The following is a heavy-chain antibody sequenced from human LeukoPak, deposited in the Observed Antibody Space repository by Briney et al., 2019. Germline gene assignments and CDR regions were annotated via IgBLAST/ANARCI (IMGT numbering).Heavy chain of an antibody. Sequence: PSETLSLTCAVSGGSISSGGYSWSWIRQPPGKGLEWIGYIYYSGSTYYNPSLKSRVTISVDTSKNQFSLKLNSVTAADTAVYYCARESGSYLWRSWLNPWGQGTLVTVSS. CDR1: GGSISSGGYS. V-gene: IGHV4-30-4*07. CDR3: ARESGSYLWRSWLNP. CDR2: IYYSGST. J-gene: IGHJ5*02. D-gene: IGHD3-16*01.